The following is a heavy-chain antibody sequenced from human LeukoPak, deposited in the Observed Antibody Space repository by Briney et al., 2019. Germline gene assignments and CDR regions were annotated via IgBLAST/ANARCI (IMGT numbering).Heavy chain of an antibody. D-gene: IGHD3-22*01. J-gene: IGHJ4*02. CDR1: GGSFSGYY. Sequence: PSETLSLTCAVYGGSFSGYYWTWIRQPPGKGLEWIGYIYYIGSTNYNPSLKSRLTMSVDTSKNQFSLRLSSVIAADTAVYYCARYYDSTGSFDYWGQGTLVTVSS. CDR2: IYYIGST. V-gene: IGHV4-59*01. CDR3: ARYYDSTGSFDY.